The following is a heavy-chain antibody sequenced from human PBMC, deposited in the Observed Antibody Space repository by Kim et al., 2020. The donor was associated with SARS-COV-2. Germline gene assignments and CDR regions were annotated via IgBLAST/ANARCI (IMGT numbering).Heavy chain of an antibody. CDR3: AREGSWSYSNYAWFWYFDY. D-gene: IGHD4-4*01. J-gene: IGHJ4*02. V-gene: IGHV1-3*01. CDR2: INAGNGNT. CDR1: GYTFTSYA. Sequence: ASVKVSCKASGYTFTSYAMHWVRQAPGQRLEWMGWINAGNGNTKYSQKFQGRVTITRDTSASTAYMELSSLRSEDTAVYYCAREGSWSYSNYAWFWYFDYWGQGTLVTVSS.